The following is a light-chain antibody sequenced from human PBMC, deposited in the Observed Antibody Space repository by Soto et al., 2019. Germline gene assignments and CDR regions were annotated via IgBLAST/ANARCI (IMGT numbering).Light chain of an antibody. V-gene: IGLV1-47*01. Sequence: QSVLTQPPSASGTPGQRVTISCSGSGSNVGTNYVYWYQSLPGAAPKLLLYNRDKRPSGVPDRFSGSKSGTSASLAISGLRSEDEADYYCAAWDDCVSVLVFGGGTQLNVL. J-gene: IGLJ2*01. CDR1: GSNVGTNY. CDR2: NRD. CDR3: AAWDDCVSVLV.